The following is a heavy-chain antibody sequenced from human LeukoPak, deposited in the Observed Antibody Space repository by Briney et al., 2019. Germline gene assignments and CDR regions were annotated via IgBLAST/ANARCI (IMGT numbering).Heavy chain of an antibody. CDR3: AKEIYYDSSAFFDY. V-gene: IGHV3-30*18. J-gene: IGHJ4*02. CDR2: IGYDGSNK. Sequence: GRSLRLSCAASGFSFSSYGMHWVRQAPGKGLEWVAVIGYDGSNKYYADSVKGRFTISRDNSKNTLYLQMNGLRTEDTAVYFCAKEIYYDSSAFFDYWGQGTLVTDSS. CDR1: GFSFSSYG. D-gene: IGHD3-22*01.